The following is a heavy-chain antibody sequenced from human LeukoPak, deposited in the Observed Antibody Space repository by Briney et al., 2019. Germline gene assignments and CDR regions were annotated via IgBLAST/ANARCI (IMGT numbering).Heavy chain of an antibody. CDR3: ARDYLTGYEGVDY. CDR2: INHSGST. D-gene: IGHD3-9*01. CDR1: GGSFSGYY. Sequence: SETLSLTCAVYGGSFSGYYWSWIRQPPGKGLEWIGEINHSGSTNYNPSLRSRVTISVDTSKNQFSLRLSSVTAADTAMYYCARDYLTGYEGVDYWGQGALVTVSS. J-gene: IGHJ4*02. V-gene: IGHV4-34*01.